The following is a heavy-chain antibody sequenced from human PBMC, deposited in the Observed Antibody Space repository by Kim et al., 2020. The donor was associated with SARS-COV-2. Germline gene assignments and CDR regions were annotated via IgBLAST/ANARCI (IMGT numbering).Heavy chain of an antibody. CDR1: GGSISSYY. D-gene: IGHD3-10*01. Sequence: SETLSLTCTVSGGSISSYYWSWIRQPPGKGLEWIGYIYYSGSTNYNPSLKSRVTISVDTSKNQFSLKLSSVTAADTAVYYCASLELGGSGSYYQDVWGQGTTVTVSS. CDR3: ASLELGGSGSYYQDV. J-gene: IGHJ6*02. CDR2: IYYSGST. V-gene: IGHV4-59*01.